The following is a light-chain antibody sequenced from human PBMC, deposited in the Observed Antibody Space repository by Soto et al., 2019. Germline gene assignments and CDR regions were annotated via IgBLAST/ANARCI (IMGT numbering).Light chain of an antibody. CDR3: QQYGRPPWT. J-gene: IGKJ1*01. CDR1: QSVSSSY. V-gene: IGKV3-20*01. CDR2: AAS. Sequence: EIVLTQSPGTLSFSPGERATLSCRASQSVSSSYLAWYQQKRDQAPRLLIYAASSRATGVPDRFSGSGSGTDFTLTISRLEPEDFAVYFCQQYGRPPWTFGQGTKVDI.